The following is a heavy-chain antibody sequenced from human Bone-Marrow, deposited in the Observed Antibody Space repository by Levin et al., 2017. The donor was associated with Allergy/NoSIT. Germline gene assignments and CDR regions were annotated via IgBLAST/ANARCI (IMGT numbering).Heavy chain of an antibody. CDR1: GFTFSSYA. CDR3: ARVVGYSSSWYVATTQRNYYYGMDV. Sequence: GESLKISCAASGFTFSSYAMHWVRQAPGKGLEWVAVISYDGSNKYYADSVKGRFTISRDNSKNTLYLQMNSLRAEDTAVYYCARVVGYSSSWYVATTQRNYYYGMDVWGQGTTVTVSS. D-gene: IGHD6-13*01. CDR2: ISYDGSNK. J-gene: IGHJ6*02. V-gene: IGHV3-30-3*01.